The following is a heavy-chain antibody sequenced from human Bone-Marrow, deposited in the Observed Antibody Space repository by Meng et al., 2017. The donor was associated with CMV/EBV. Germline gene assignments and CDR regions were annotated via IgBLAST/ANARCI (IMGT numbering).Heavy chain of an antibody. CDR1: GFTFSSYS. D-gene: IGHD1-1*01. V-gene: IGHV3-21*01. CDR2: ISSSSNYI. Sequence: GESLKISCAASGFTFSSYSINWVRQAPGKGLEWVSSISSSSNYIYYADSVKGRFTISRDNAQNSLYLQMNSLRAEDTAVYYCARKGHGTGYFADWGQGTLVTVSS. J-gene: IGHJ4*02. CDR3: ARKGHGTGYFAD.